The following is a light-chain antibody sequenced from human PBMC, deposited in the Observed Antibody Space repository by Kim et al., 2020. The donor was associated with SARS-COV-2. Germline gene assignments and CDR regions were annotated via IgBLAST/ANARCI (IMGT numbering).Light chain of an antibody. Sequence: LGQTVRIICQGDSLVSYYASWHQQTPGQAPVLVMYGKNIRPSGIPDRFSGSSSGDRASLTITGAQAEDEADYYCSIRHSSGDHREVFGGGTQLTVL. J-gene: IGLJ2*01. CDR1: SLVSYY. CDR3: SIRHSSGDHREV. V-gene: IGLV3-19*01. CDR2: GKN.